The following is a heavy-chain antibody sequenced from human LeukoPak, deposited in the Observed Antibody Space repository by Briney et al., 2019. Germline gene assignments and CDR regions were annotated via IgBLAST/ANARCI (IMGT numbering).Heavy chain of an antibody. CDR1: GYSFTSYW. CDR2: IYPGDSDT. CDR3: ARQGPLRYYYDSSGYLSGGY. V-gene: IGHV5-51*01. D-gene: IGHD3-22*01. Sequence: KNGESLKISCKGSGYSFTSYWIGWVRQMPGKGLEWMGIIYPGDSDTRYSPSFQGQVTISADKSISTAYLQWSSLKASDTAMYYCARQGPLRYYYDSSGYLSGGYWGQGTLVTVSS. J-gene: IGHJ4*02.